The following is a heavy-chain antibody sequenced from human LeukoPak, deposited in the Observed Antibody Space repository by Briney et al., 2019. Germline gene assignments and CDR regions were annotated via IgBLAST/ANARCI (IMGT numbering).Heavy chain of an antibody. J-gene: IGHJ5*02. Sequence: GASVKVSCKASGYTFTGYYMHWVRQAPGQGLEWMGWINPNSGGTNYAQKFQGRVTMTRDTSISTAYMELSRLRSDDTAVYYCAREVLPPLGYSSGWYRFWFDPWGQGTLVTVSS. V-gene: IGHV1-2*02. CDR2: INPNSGGT. CDR3: AREVLPPLGYSSGWYRFWFDP. CDR1: GYTFTGYY. D-gene: IGHD6-19*01.